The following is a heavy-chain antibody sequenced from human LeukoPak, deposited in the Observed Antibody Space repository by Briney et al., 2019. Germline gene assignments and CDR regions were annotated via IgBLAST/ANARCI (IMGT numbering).Heavy chain of an antibody. D-gene: IGHD1-7*01. CDR1: GFTFSNYD. CDR2: ISYDGSNK. Sequence: GRSLRLSCAASGFTFSNYDMHWVRQAPGKGLEWVAVISYDGSNKYYADSVKGRFTISRDNSKNTVYLQMNSLRAEDTAVYYCAKGREGTTFDNWGQGTLVTVSS. CDR3: AKGREGTTFDN. J-gene: IGHJ4*02. V-gene: IGHV3-30*18.